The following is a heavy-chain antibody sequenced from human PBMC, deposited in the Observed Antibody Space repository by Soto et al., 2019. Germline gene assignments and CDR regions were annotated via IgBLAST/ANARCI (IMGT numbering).Heavy chain of an antibody. Sequence: ASXKVSCKASGYTFTSYYMHWVRQAPGQGLEWMGIINPSGGSTSYAQKFQGRVTMTRDTSTSTVYMELSSLRSEDTAVYYCAGRGVVVIPPREAFDIWGQGAMVSVSS. D-gene: IGHD3-22*01. CDR3: AGRGVVVIPPREAFDI. CDR1: GYTFTSYY. J-gene: IGHJ3*02. V-gene: IGHV1-46*01. CDR2: INPSGGST.